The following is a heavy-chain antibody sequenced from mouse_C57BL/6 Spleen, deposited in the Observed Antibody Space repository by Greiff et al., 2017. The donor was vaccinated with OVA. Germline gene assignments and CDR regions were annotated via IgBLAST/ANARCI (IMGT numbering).Heavy chain of an antibody. CDR1: GFSLSTFGMG. Sequence: QVTLKVCGPGILQPSQTLSLTCSFSGFSLSTFGMGVGWIRQPSGKGLEWLAHIWWDDDKYYNPALKSRLTISKDTSKNQVFLKIANVDTADTATYYCARLNYYGSSYDYWYFDVWGTGTTVTVSS. D-gene: IGHD1-1*01. J-gene: IGHJ1*03. V-gene: IGHV8-8*01. CDR2: IWWDDDK. CDR3: ARLNYYGSSYDYWYFDV.